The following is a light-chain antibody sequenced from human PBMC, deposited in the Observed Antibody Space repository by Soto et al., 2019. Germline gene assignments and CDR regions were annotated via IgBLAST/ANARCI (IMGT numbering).Light chain of an antibody. CDR2: GAS. J-gene: IGKJ5*01. Sequence: ENFFTQFPGTLSLFPGERANLSRRASQSVGSNYLAWYQQKPGQAPRLLIYGASSRATGIADRFSGSGSGTDFTLTISRLEPEDFALYYCQQYGYSPITFGQGTRLEI. CDR3: QQYGYSPIT. V-gene: IGKV3-20*01. CDR1: QSVGSNY.